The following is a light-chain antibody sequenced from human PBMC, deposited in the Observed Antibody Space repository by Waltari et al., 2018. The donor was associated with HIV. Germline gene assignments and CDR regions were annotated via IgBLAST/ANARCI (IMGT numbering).Light chain of an antibody. CDR1: RSNIGTTT. V-gene: IGLV1-44*01. J-gene: IGLJ1*01. CDR2: NNN. Sequence: QSVLTQPPSASGTPGQRVPIPCSGSRSNIGTTTVRWYPQVPGTAPKLLIYNNNHRPSGVPDRFSGSKSGTSASLAISGLQSEDEADYYCAACDDSLNGYVFGTGTKVTVL. CDR3: AACDDSLNGYV.